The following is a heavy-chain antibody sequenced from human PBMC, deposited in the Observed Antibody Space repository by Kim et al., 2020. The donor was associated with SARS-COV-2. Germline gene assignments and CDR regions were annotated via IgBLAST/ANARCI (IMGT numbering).Heavy chain of an antibody. V-gene: IGHV1-18*01. D-gene: IGHD3-22*01. CDR2: GNT. J-gene: IGHJ4*02. CDR3: AVDYCDKPY. Sequence: GNTNYAQKLQGRVTMTTDTSTSTAYMELRSLRSDDTAVYYCAVDYCDKPYWGQGTLVTVSS.